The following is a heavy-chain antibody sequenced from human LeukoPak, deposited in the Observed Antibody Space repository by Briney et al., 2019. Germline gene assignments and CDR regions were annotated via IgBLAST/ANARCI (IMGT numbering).Heavy chain of an antibody. D-gene: IGHD4-17*01. J-gene: IGHJ5*02. V-gene: IGHV3-48*02. CDR3: AGTVTTPFFSPNWFDP. CDR1: GFTFSSYS. CDR2: ISSSSSTI. Sequence: GGSLRLSCAASGFTFSSYSMNWVRQAPGKGLEWVSYISSSSSTIYYADSVKGRFTISRDNAKNSLYLQMNSLRDEDTAVYYCAGTVTTPFFSPNWFDPWGQGTLVTVSS.